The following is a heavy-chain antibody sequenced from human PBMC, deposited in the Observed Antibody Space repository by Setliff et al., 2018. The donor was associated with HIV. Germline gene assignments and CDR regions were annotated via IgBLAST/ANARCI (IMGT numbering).Heavy chain of an antibody. CDR3: ARDFVIPYYYYGMDV. D-gene: IGHD2-21*01. CDR1: GFTFSSYW. V-gene: IGHV3-7*01. J-gene: IGHJ6*02. CDR2: IKQDGSEK. Sequence: LRLSCAASGFTFSSYWMSWVRQAPGKGLEWVANIKQDGSEKYYVDSVKGRFTISRDNAKNSLYLQMNSLRAEDTAVYYCARDFVIPYYYYGMDVWGQGTTVTVS.